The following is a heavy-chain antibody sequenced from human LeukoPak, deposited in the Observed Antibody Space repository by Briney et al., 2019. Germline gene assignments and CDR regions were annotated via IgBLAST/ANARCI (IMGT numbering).Heavy chain of an antibody. D-gene: IGHD6-19*01. J-gene: IGHJ4*02. Sequence: ASVKVSCKASGYTFTGYYMHWVRQAPGQGLEWMGWINPNSGGPNYAQKFQGRVTMTRDTPISTAYMELSRLRSDDTAVYYCARDVKGDIAVAADYWGQGTLVTVSS. CDR1: GYTFTGYY. CDR2: INPNSGGP. CDR3: ARDVKGDIAVAADY. V-gene: IGHV1-2*02.